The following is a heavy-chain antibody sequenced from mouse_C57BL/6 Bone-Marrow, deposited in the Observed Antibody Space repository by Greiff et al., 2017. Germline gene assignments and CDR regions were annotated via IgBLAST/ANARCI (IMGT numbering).Heavy chain of an antibody. D-gene: IGHD1-1*01. CDR1: GYTFTDYY. CDR2: INPNNGGT. CDR3: AREATVVAPYAMDY. J-gene: IGHJ4*01. Sequence: EVQLQQSGPELVKPGASVKISCKASGYTFTDYYMNWVKQSHGKSLEWIGDINPNNGGTSYNQKFKGKATLTVDKSSSTAYIELRSLTSEDSAVYYCAREATVVAPYAMDYWGQGTSVTVSS. V-gene: IGHV1-26*01.